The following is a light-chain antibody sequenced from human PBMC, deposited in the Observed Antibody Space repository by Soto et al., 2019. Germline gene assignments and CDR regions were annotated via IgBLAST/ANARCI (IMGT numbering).Light chain of an antibody. CDR2: GNS. CDR1: TPKIGAGYD. CDR3: QSYDSSLSGFVV. V-gene: IGLV1-40*01. Sequence: QSVLTQPPSVSGAPGQRATISGPGATPKIGAGYDVHWYQQLPGTAPKLLIYGNSNRPSGVPDRFSGSKSGTSASLAITGLQAEDEADYYCQSYDSSLSGFVVFGGGTKLTVL. J-gene: IGLJ2*01.